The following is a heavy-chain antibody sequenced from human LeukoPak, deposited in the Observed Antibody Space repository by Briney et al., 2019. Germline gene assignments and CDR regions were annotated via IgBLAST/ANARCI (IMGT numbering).Heavy chain of an antibody. CDR1: GGSFSGYY. V-gene: IGHV4-34*01. CDR3: ARIKRTPAYLFDI. J-gene: IGHJ3*02. Sequence: SETLSLTCAVYGGSFSGYYWSWIRQPPGKGLEWIGEINHSGSTNYNPSLKSRVTISVDTSKNQFSLKLSSVTAADTAVYYCARIKRTPAYLFDIWGQGTMVTVSS. D-gene: IGHD1-1*01. CDR2: INHSGST.